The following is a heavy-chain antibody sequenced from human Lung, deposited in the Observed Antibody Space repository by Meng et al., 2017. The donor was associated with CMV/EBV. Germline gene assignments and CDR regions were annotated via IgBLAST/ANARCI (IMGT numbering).Heavy chain of an antibody. D-gene: IGHD6-19*01. J-gene: IGHJ5*02. CDR3: ARGVRQWLARSWFDP. CDR1: GYTFTAYY. V-gene: IGHV1-2*02. CDR2: INPNSGGT. Sequence: ASXXVSXKASGYTFTAYYLHWVRQAPGQGLEWMGWINPNSGGTNYAQKFQGRVTMTRDTSISTAYMELSRLRSDDTAVYYCARGVRQWLARSWFDPWGQGTXVTGSS.